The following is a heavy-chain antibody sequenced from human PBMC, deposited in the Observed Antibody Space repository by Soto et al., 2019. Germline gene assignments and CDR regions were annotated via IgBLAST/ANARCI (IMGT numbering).Heavy chain of an antibody. D-gene: IGHD1-7*01. CDR2: ISYSGNT. CDR1: GGSISSGHYY. V-gene: IGHV4-30-4*01. Sequence: SETLSLTCTVSGGSISSGHYYWSWIRQPPGKGLEWIGFISYSGNTYYSASLKSRVTISVDTSKNQFSLNLSFVTAADTAVYYCATMGTPATGLFYFDNWGQGTLVTVSS. J-gene: IGHJ4*02. CDR3: ATMGTPATGLFYFDN.